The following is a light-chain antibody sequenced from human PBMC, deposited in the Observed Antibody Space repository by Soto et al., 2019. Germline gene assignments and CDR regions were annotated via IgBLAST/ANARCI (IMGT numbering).Light chain of an antibody. CDR2: GAS. V-gene: IGKV3-20*01. CDR1: QSVSSSY. CDR3: QQYDRSPPIT. J-gene: IGKJ5*01. Sequence: EIVLTQSPGTLSLSPGERATLSCRASQSVSSSYLAWYQQKPGQAPRLLIYGASNRATGIPDRFSGSGSGTDFTLTISRLEPEDFAVYYCQQYDRSPPITFGQGTRLEIK.